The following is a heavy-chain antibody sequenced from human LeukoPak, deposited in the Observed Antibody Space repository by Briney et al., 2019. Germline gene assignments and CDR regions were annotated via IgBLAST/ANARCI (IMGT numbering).Heavy chain of an antibody. CDR1: GGSISSYY. V-gene: IGHV4-59*01. CDR2: IYYSGST. CDR3: ARLRYDSSGYRSSSYYFEY. Sequence: PSETLSLTCTVSGGSISSYYWNWIRQPPGQGLEWFGYIYYSGSTNYNPSLKGRVTISVDTSKTQFSLKLSAVTAADTAVYYCARLRYDSSGYRSSSYYFEYWGQGTLVTVSS. J-gene: IGHJ4*02. D-gene: IGHD3-22*01.